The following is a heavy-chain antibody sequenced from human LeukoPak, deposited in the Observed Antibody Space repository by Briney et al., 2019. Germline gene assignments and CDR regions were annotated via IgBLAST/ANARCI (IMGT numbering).Heavy chain of an antibody. Sequence: GGSLRLSCAASAFSLSAYNMNWVSQAPGKGLEWVSYISSSSSTTYYADSVKGRFTISRDNSKNTLYLQMNSLRAEDTAVYYCARDGRISYSNDYWGQGTLVTVSS. V-gene: IGHV3-48*01. CDR2: ISSSSSTT. J-gene: IGHJ4*02. CDR1: AFSLSAYN. D-gene: IGHD3-3*02. CDR3: ARDGRISYSNDY.